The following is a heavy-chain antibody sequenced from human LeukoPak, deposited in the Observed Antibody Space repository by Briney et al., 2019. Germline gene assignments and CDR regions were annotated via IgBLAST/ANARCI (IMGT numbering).Heavy chain of an antibody. J-gene: IGHJ6*03. D-gene: IGHD3-10*01. CDR3: ARGVTGIYYYYYMDT. CDR1: GYTFTGYY. V-gene: IGHV1-2*02. Sequence: ASVKVSCKASGYTFTGYYMHWVRQAPGQGLEWMGWINPNSGGTNYAQKFQGRVTMTRDTSISTAYMELSRLSSGDTAVYYCARGVTGIYYYYYMDTWGKGTTVTVSS. CDR2: INPNSGGT.